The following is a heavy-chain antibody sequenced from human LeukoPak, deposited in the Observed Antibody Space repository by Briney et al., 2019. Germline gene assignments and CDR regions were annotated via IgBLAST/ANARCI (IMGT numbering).Heavy chain of an antibody. CDR2: IYTSEST. CDR3: ARGYYDFWSGYPSFDY. D-gene: IGHD3-3*01. V-gene: IGHV4-61*02. Sequence: SQTLSLTFTVSGGSISSGRYYWSWIRQPAGKGLEWIRRIYTSESTNYNPSLKSRVTISVDTSKNQFSLKLNSVTAADTAAYCCARGYYDFWSGYPSFDYWGQGTLVTVSS. CDR1: GGSISSGRYY. J-gene: IGHJ4*02.